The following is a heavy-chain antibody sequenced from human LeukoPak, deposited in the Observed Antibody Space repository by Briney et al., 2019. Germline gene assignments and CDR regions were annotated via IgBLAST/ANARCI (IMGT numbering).Heavy chain of an antibody. V-gene: IGHV3-21*04. CDR3: ANDGYGDYQLFDY. Sequence: PGGSLRLSCAASGFSFSSYSMNWVRQAPGKGLEWVSSISSSSSYIYYADSVKGRFTISRDNAKNSLYLQMNSLRAEDTAVYYCANDGYGDYQLFDYWGQGTLVTVSS. CDR1: GFSFSSYS. CDR2: ISSSSSYI. D-gene: IGHD4-17*01. J-gene: IGHJ4*02.